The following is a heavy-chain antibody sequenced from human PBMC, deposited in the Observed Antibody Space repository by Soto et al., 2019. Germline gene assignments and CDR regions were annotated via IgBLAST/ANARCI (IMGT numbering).Heavy chain of an antibody. CDR1: GGSISSGGYY. D-gene: IGHD5-12*01. CDR3: ARDSGYDSDDYYGMDV. V-gene: IGHV4-31*03. CDR2: IYYSGST. Sequence: QVQLQESGPGLVKPSQTLSLTCTVSGGSISSGGYYWSWIRQHPGKGLEWIGYIYYSGSTYYNPPLQSRVTIEVDTSKNHFSLKLSSGTAADTAVYYCARDSGYDSDDYYGMDVWGRGTTVTVSS. J-gene: IGHJ6*02.